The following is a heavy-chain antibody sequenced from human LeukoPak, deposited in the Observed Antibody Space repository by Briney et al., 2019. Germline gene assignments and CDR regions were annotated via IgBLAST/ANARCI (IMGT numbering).Heavy chain of an antibody. CDR3: ARDLWRITMVRGVDYYYYGMDV. J-gene: IGHJ6*02. D-gene: IGHD3-10*01. Sequence: GGSLRLSCAVSGFTFSGFWMSWSRKAPGKGLEWVASINSDGSEGFYADVVKGRFTISRDNAKNSLYLQINSLRAEDTAVYYCARDLWRITMVRGVDYYYYGMDVWGQGTTVTVSS. CDR1: GFTFSGFW. V-gene: IGHV3-7*03. CDR2: INSDGSEG.